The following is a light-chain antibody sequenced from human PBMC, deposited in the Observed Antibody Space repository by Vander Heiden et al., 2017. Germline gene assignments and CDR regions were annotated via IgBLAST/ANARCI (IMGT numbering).Light chain of an antibody. V-gene: IGLV2-23*01. J-gene: IGLJ1*01. CDR3: CSYAGSSTFV. Sequence: QSALTQPASVSGSPGQSITLSCTGTSSDVGSYNLVSWYQQRPGKAPKLMVYEGSKRPSGVSNRFSGSKSGNTASLTISGLQAEDEADYYCCSYAGSSTFVFGTGTKVTVL. CDR1: SSDVGSYNL. CDR2: EGS.